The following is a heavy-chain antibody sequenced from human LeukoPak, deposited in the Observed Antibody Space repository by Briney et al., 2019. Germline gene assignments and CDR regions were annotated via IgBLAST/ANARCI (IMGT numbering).Heavy chain of an antibody. V-gene: IGHV4-31*03. D-gene: IGHD3-9*01. CDR3: ASSSPYDILTGRYYYYYMDV. J-gene: IGHJ6*03. CDR1: GGSISSGGYY. CDR2: IYYSGST. Sequence: PSETLSLTCTVSGGSISSGGYYWSWIRQHPGKGLEWIGYIYYSGSTYYNPSLKSRVTISVDTSKNQFSLKLSSVTAADTAVYYCASSSPYDILTGRYYYYYMDVWGKGTTVTVSS.